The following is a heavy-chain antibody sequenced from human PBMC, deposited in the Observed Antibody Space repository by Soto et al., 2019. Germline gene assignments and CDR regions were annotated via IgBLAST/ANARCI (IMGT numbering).Heavy chain of an antibody. J-gene: IGHJ6*02. CDR2: INHSGST. CDR3: ARGGTVVAYFRYYYGMDV. D-gene: IGHD2-15*01. CDR1: GGSFSGYY. V-gene: IGHV4-34*01. Sequence: PSETLSLTCAVYGGSFSGYYWSWIRQPPGKGLEWIGEINHSGSTNYNPSLKSRVTISVDTSKNQFSLKLSSVTAADTAVYYCARGGTVVAYFRYYYGMDVWGQGTTVTVSS.